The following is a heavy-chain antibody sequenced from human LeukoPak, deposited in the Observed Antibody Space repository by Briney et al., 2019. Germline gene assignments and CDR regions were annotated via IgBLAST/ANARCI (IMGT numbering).Heavy chain of an antibody. J-gene: IGHJ4*02. D-gene: IGHD2-2*01. CDR1: GFXFSDYY. V-gene: IGHV3-11*05. Sequence: GGSLRLSCAASGFXFSDYYMSWIRQAPGKGREWLSYISSSTNSYTNYADSVKGRFTISRDNAKNSLYLQMNSLRAEDTAVYYCARGTHQTSRQNDYWGQGTLVSVSS. CDR2: ISSSTNSYT. CDR3: ARGTHQTSRQNDY.